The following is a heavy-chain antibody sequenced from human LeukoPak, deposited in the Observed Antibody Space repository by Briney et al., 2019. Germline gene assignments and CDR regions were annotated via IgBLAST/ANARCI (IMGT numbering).Heavy chain of an antibody. CDR3: ARETRGGLGALDY. V-gene: IGHV3-53*01. CDR2: IYSGGST. J-gene: IGHJ4*02. CDR1: GFTVSSNY. D-gene: IGHD3-16*01. Sequence: GGSLRLSCAASGFTVSSNYMSWVRQAPGKGLEWVSVIYSGGSTYYADSVKGRFTISRDNSKNTLYLQMNSLRAEDTAVYYCARETRGGLGALDYWGQGTLVTVSS.